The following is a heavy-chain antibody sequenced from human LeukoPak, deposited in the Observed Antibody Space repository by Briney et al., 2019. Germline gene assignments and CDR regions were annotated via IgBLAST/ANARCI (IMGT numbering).Heavy chain of an antibody. CDR1: GFTFRTYG. CDR3: ARDRAGDYDSSGYYYGNFDY. Sequence: PGGSLRLSCATSGFTFRTYGMHWVRQAPGKGLEWVAFIWYDGSNKYYADSVKGRFTISRDNSKNTLYLQMNSLTAEDTAVYYCARDRAGDYDSSGYYYGNFDYWGQGTLVTVSS. D-gene: IGHD3-22*01. J-gene: IGHJ4*02. V-gene: IGHV3-30*02. CDR2: IWYDGSNK.